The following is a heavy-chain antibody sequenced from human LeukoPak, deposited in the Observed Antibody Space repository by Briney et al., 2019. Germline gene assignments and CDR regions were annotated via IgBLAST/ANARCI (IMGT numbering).Heavy chain of an antibody. V-gene: IGHV3-7*01. CDR3: ARAIDLADY. Sequence: PGGALKLSCAASRFTFSDHWMSWVRQAPGTGLDWVANIGPDGSFKFYADSVRGRFTISRDNAKNSVFLQMDNLTPGDTALYYCARAIDLADYWGQGTLVTVPS. CDR1: RFTFSDHW. CDR2: IGPDGSFK. J-gene: IGHJ4*02.